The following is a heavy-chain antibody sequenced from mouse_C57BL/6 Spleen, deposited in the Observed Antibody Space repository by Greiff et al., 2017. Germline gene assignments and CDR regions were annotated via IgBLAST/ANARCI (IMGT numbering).Heavy chain of an antibody. Sequence: EVQRVESGGGLVKPGGSLTLSCAASGFTFSDYGMHWVRQAPEKGLEWVAYISSGSSTIYYADTVKGRFTISRDNAKNTLFLQMTSLRSEDTAMYYCARELYYYAMDYWGQGTSVTVSS. D-gene: IGHD1-1*02. J-gene: IGHJ4*01. V-gene: IGHV5-17*01. CDR3: ARELYYYAMDY. CDR2: ISSGSSTI. CDR1: GFTFSDYG.